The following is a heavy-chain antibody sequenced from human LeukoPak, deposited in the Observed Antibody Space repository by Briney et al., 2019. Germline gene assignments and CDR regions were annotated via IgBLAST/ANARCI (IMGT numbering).Heavy chain of an antibody. CDR2: ISWNSGSI. D-gene: IGHD6-13*01. Sequence: GGSLRLSCAASGFTFDDYAMHWVRQAPGKGLEWVSGISWNSGSIGYADSVKGRFTISRDNAKNSLYLQMNSLRAEDTALYYCAKAYSSSWYYFDYWGQGTLDTVSS. CDR1: GFTFDDYA. V-gene: IGHV3-9*01. CDR3: AKAYSSSWYYFDY. J-gene: IGHJ4*02.